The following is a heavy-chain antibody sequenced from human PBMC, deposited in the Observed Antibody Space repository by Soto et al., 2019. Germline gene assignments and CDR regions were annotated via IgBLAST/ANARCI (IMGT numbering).Heavy chain of an antibody. CDR1: GFTFNNYA. D-gene: IGHD3-10*01. CDR3: AKGRGGSGSLPPRVDF. V-gene: IGHV3-23*01. J-gene: IGHJ4*02. Sequence: EVQLLESGGGLVQPGGSPRLSCAASGFTFNNYAMTWVRQAPGKGLEWVSAISGGGDTTSYADSVKGRFTVSRDGSKNTLYLQMSSLRAEDTALYYCAKGRGGSGSLPPRVDFWGQGTLVTVSS. CDR2: ISGGGDTT.